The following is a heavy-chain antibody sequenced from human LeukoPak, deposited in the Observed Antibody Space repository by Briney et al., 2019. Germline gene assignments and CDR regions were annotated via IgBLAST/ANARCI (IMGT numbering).Heavy chain of an antibody. CDR2: IKQDGSVR. CDR1: GFTFSRYW. CDR3: ARSTSWYHKFDY. D-gene: IGHD2-2*01. Sequence: GGSLRLSCAASGFTFSRYWMSWVRQAPGKGLEWVASIKQDGSVRYYVDSVKGRFTISSDNAKNSVYVQMNSLRAEDTAVFYCARSTSWYHKFDYWGQGTLVTVSS. V-gene: IGHV3-7*04. J-gene: IGHJ4*02.